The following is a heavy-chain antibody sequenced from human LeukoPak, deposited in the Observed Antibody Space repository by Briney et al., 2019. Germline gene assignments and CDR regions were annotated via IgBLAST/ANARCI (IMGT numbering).Heavy chain of an antibody. D-gene: IGHD3-22*01. Sequence: PSETLSLTCAVYGGSFSGNYWSWIRRPPGKGLEWIGEINHSGSTNYNPSLKSRVTISVDTSKNQFSLKLSSVTAADTAVYYCARSPGYYYDSSGTYYFDYWGQGTLVTVSS. CDR3: ARSPGYYYDSSGTYYFDY. J-gene: IGHJ4*02. CDR1: GGSFSGNY. V-gene: IGHV4-34*01. CDR2: INHSGST.